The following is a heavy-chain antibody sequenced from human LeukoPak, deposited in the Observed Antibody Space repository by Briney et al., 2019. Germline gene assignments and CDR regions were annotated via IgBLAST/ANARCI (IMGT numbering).Heavy chain of an antibody. CDR1: GFTFSSYA. CDR2: ISSNGGST. D-gene: IGHD6-6*01. Sequence: GGSLRLSCAASGFTFSSYAMHWVRQAPGKGLEYVSAISSNGGSTYYANSVKGRFTISRDNSKNTLYLQMGSLRAEDMAVYYCARGWGSSSSGFEEPYFDYWGQGTLVTVSS. CDR3: ARGWGSSSSGFEEPYFDY. J-gene: IGHJ4*02. V-gene: IGHV3-64*01.